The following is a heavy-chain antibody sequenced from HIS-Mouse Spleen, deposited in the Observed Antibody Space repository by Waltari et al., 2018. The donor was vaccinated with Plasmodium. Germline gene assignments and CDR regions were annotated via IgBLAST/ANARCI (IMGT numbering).Heavy chain of an antibody. V-gene: IGHV3-21*01. J-gene: IGHJ4*02. Sequence: EVPLVEAGGGLVKPGGSLSLPWAASGFTFSSYSMNWVRQAPGKGLEWVSAISSSSSYIYYADSVKGRFTISRDNAKNSLYLQMNSLRAEDTAVYYCARDNWGSFGYWGQGTLVTVSS. D-gene: IGHD7-27*01. CDR2: ISSSSSYI. CDR1: GFTFSSYS. CDR3: ARDNWGSFGY.